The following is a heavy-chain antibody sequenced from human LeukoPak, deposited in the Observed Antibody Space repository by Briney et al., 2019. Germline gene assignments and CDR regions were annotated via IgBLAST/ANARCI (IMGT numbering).Heavy chain of an antibody. J-gene: IGHJ6*03. D-gene: IGHD6-6*01. CDR2: IYYSGST. CDR1: GGSISSYY. Sequence: KPSETLSLTCTVSGGSISSYYWSWIRQPPGKGLEWIGYIYYSGSTNYYPSLKSRVTISVDTSKNQFSLKLSSVTAADTAVYYCARVHPHSSSSSYYYYYYMDVWGKGTTVTVSS. V-gene: IGHV4-59*01. CDR3: ARVHPHSSSSSYYYYYYMDV.